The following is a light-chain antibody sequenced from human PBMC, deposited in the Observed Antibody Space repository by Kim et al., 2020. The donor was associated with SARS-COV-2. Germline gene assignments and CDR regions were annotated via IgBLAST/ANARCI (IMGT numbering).Light chain of an antibody. CDR1: SSDVGGYNY. CDR3: SSYTYSSTLYV. J-gene: IGLJ1*01. V-gene: IGLV2-14*03. Sequence: SITISCTETSSDVGGYNYVSWYQQHPGKAPKLMIYDVSDRPSGVSNRFSGSKSGNTASLTISGLQAEDEADYYCSSYTYSSTLYVFGTGTKVTVL. CDR2: DVS.